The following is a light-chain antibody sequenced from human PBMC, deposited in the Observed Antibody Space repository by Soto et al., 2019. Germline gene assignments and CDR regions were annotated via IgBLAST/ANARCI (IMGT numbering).Light chain of an antibody. J-gene: IGLJ3*02. CDR2: EVS. CDR1: SSDVGDYNF. CDR3: ASCAGSNNGV. V-gene: IGLV2-8*01. Sequence: QSALTQPPSASGSPGQSVTISCTGTSSDVGDYNFVSWYQQHPGKAPKPMISEVSKRPSGVPDRFSGSKSGNTASLTVSGLKAEDEAHYCGASCAGSNNGVFGGGTKVTVL.